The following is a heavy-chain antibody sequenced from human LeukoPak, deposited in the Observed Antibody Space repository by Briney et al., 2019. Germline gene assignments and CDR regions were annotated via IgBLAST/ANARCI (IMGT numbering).Heavy chain of an antibody. J-gene: IGHJ4*02. CDR3: ARAGSSRYCSGGSCPTGVFDY. D-gene: IGHD2-15*01. CDR1: GGSFSSSNW. V-gene: IGHV4-4*02. Sequence: SETLSLTCAVSGGSFSSSNWWSWVRQPPGKGLEWIGEIYHSGSTNYNPSLKSRVTISVDTSKNQFSLKLSSVTAADTAVYYCARAGSSRYCSGGSCPTGVFDYWGQGTLVTVSS. CDR2: IYHSGST.